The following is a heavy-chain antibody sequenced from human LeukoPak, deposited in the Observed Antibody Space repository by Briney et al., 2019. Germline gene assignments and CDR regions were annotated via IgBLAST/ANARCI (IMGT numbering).Heavy chain of an antibody. CDR2: IYTSGST. V-gene: IGHV4-4*07. CDR3: AREDSSSWGPFDY. CDR1: GGSICSYY. J-gene: IGHJ4*02. D-gene: IGHD6-6*01. Sequence: SETLSLTCTVSGGSICSYYWSWIRQPAGKGLEWIGRIYTSGSTDYNPSLKSRITMSIDTSKNHFSLKLSSVTAADTGVYFCAREDSSSWGPFDYWGQGTLVTVSS.